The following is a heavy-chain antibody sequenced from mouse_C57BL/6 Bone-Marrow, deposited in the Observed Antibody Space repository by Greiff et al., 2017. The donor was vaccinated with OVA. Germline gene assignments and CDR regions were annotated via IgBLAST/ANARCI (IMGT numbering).Heavy chain of an antibody. CDR1: GYAFSSYW. D-gene: IGHD1-1*01. J-gene: IGHJ1*03. CDR2: IYPGDGDT. CDR3: ARLITTGDYWYFDV. Sequence: LVESGAELVKPGASVKISCKASGYAFSSYWMNWVKQRPGKGLEWIGQIYPGDGDTNYNGKFKGKATLTADKSSSTAYMQLSSLTSEDSAVYFCARLITTGDYWYFDVWGTGTTVTVSS. V-gene: IGHV1-80*01.